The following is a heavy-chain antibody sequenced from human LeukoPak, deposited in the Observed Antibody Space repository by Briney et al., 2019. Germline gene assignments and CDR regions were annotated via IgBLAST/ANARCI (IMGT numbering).Heavy chain of an antibody. J-gene: IGHJ4*02. CDR3: ARSYSSGWYVPYYFDY. CDR1: GGSISSYY. V-gene: IGHV4-59*01. D-gene: IGHD6-19*01. Sequence: SETLSLTCTVSGGSISSYYWSWIRQPSGKGLEWIGYIYYSGSTNYNPSLKSRVTISVDTYKNQFSLKLSSVTAADTAVYYCARSYSSGWYVPYYFDYWGQGTLVTVSS. CDR2: IYYSGST.